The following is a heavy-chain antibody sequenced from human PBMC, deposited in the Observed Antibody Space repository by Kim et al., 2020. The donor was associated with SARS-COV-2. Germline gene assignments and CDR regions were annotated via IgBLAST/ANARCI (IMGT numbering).Heavy chain of an antibody. CDR2: ISYDGSNK. CDR1: GFTFSSYG. Sequence: GGSLRLSCAASGFTFSSYGMHWVRQAPGKGLEWVAVISYDGSNKYYADSVKGRFTISRDNSKNTLYLQMNSLRAEDTAVYYCAKLGIAVAGTDYWGQGTLVTVSS. D-gene: IGHD6-19*01. CDR3: AKLGIAVAGTDY. J-gene: IGHJ4*02. V-gene: IGHV3-30*18.